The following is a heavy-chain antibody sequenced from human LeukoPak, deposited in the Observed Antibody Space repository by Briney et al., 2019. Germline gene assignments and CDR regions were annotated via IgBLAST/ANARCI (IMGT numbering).Heavy chain of an antibody. CDR2: IIPILGIA. Sequence: PVKVSCKASGGTFSSYAISWVRQAPGQGLEWMGRIIPILGIANYAQKFQGRVTITADKSTSTAYMELSSLRSEDTAVYYCARDLYSYGYVTFDYWGQGTLVTVSS. J-gene: IGHJ4*02. CDR1: GGTFSSYA. D-gene: IGHD5-18*01. CDR3: ARDLYSYGYVTFDY. V-gene: IGHV1-69*04.